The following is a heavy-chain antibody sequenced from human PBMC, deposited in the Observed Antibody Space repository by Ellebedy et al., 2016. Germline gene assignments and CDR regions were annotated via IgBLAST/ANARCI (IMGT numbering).Heavy chain of an antibody. V-gene: IGHV3-48*04. D-gene: IGHD7-27*01. CDR2: ISSSSSTI. CDR3: ARGSTGDRIGY. J-gene: IGHJ4*02. CDR1: GFPFSSYS. Sequence: GESLKISCAASGFPFSSYSMNWVRQAPGKGLAWVSYISSSSSTIYYADSVKGRFTISRDNAKNSLYLQMNSLRAEDTAVYYCARGSTGDRIGYWGQGTLVTVSS.